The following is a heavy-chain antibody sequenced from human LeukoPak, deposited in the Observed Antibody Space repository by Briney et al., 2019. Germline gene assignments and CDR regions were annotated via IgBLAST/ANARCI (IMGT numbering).Heavy chain of an antibody. D-gene: IGHD3-10*01. V-gene: IGHV3-20*04. CDR2: INWNGGST. J-gene: IGHJ4*02. CDR3: GRKWFGELLDY. CDR1: GFTFDDYG. Sequence: GGSLRLSCAASGFTFDDYGMSWVRQAPGKGLKWVSGINWNGGSTGYADSVKGRFTISRDNAKNSLYLQMNSLRAEDTALYYCGRKWFGELLDYWGQGTLVTVSS.